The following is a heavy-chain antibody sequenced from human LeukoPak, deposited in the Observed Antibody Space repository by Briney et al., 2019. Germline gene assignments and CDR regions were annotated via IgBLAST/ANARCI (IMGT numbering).Heavy chain of an antibody. Sequence: GGSLRLSCAASGFTFSNAWMSWVRQAPGKGLEWVGRIKSKTDGGTTDYAAPVKGRFTISRDDSKNALYLQMNSLKTEDTAVYYCAKAIPVTRQAYYFDYWGQGTLVTVSS. V-gene: IGHV3-15*01. CDR2: IKSKTDGGTT. CDR3: AKAIPVTRQAYYFDY. J-gene: IGHJ4*02. CDR1: GFTFSNAW. D-gene: IGHD4-11*01.